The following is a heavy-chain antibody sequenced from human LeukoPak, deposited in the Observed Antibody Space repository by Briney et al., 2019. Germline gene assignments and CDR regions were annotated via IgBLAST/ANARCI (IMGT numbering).Heavy chain of an antibody. CDR1: GFTFSSYA. J-gene: IGHJ4*02. D-gene: IGHD3-22*01. CDR3: AKGPMIVVSYFDY. CDR2: ISGSGGST. V-gene: IGHV3-23*01. Sequence: PGGSLRLSCAASGFTFSSYAMSWVRQAPGKGLEWVSAISGSGGSTYYADSVKGRFTISRDNSQNTLYLQMNSLRAEDTAVYYCAKGPMIVVSYFDYWGQGTLVTVSS.